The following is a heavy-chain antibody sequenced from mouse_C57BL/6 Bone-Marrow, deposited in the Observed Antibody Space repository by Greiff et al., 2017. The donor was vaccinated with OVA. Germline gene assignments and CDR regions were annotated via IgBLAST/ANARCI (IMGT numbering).Heavy chain of an antibody. V-gene: IGHV1-63*01. J-gene: IGHJ1*03. CDR3: ARRHRYFDV. CDR1: GYSFTNYW. CDR2: IDPGGGYT. Sequence: QVQLQQSGAELVRPGTSVKMSCKASGYSFTNYWIGWGKQRPGQGLEWIGEIDPGGGYTNYNEKFKGKATLTADKSSSTAYMQCSSLTSEDSAIYYCARRHRYFDVWGTGTTVTVSS.